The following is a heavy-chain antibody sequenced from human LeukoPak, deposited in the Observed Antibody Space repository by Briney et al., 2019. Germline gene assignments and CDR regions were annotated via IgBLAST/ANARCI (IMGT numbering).Heavy chain of an antibody. CDR1: GFTFSSYS. J-gene: IGHJ5*02. D-gene: IGHD6-13*01. V-gene: IGHV3-21*01. CDR3: ARDALSSSRPRGYNWFDP. Sequence: PGGSLLLSSAASGFTFSSYSMNWVRQAPGKGLEWVSSISSSSSYIYYADSVKGRFTISRDNAKNSLYLQMNSLRAEDTAVYYCARDALSSSRPRGYNWFDPWGQGTLVTVSS. CDR2: ISSSSSYI.